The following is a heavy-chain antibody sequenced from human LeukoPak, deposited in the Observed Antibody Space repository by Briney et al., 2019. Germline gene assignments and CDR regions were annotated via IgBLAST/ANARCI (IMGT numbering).Heavy chain of an antibody. Sequence: GGSLRLSCAASGFTFSSYSMNWVRQAPGKGLEWVSGISSSSSCIYYADSMQGRFTISRDNAKDSLYLQMKSLRVEDTAVYYCARMFSSGWYRDYFDYWGQGTLVTVSS. CDR2: ISSSSSCI. J-gene: IGHJ4*02. D-gene: IGHD6-19*01. V-gene: IGHV3-21*01. CDR1: GFTFSSYS. CDR3: ARMFSSGWYRDYFDY.